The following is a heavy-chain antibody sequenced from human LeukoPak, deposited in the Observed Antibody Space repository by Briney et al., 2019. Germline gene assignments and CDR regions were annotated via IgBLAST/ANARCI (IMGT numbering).Heavy chain of an antibody. Sequence: GRSLRLSCAASGFTFSSYAMHWVRQAPGKGLEWVAVISYDGGNKYYADSVKGRFTIFRDNSKNTLYLQMNSLRPDDTAVYYCAREEGFLSTALGYWGQGTLVTVSS. J-gene: IGHJ4*02. CDR1: GFTFSSYA. CDR2: ISYDGGNK. V-gene: IGHV3-30*04. CDR3: AREEGFLSTALGY. D-gene: IGHD2-2*01.